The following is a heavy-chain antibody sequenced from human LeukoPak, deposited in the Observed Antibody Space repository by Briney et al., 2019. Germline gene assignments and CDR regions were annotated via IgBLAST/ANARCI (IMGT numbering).Heavy chain of an antibody. CDR1: GYTFTGYY. CDR3: ARVEVQLWLGTYYFDY. J-gene: IGHJ4*02. CDR2: INPNSGGT. D-gene: IGHD5-18*01. V-gene: IGHV1-2*02. Sequence: ASVKVSCKASGYTFTGYYMHWVRQAPGQGLEWKGWINPNSGGTNYAQKFQGRVTMTRDTSISTAYMELSRLRSDDTAVYYCARVEVQLWLGTYYFDYWGQGTLVTVSS.